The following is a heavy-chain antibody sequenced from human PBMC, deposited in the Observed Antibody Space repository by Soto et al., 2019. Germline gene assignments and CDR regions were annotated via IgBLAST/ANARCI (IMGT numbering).Heavy chain of an antibody. CDR1: GFNFSNYG. CDR2: IWYDGSDK. V-gene: IGHV3-33*01. Sequence: GGSLRLSCAASGFNFSNYGMHWVRQAPGKGLEWVAVIWYDGSDKYYGDSVKGRFTISRDNSKNTLYLQMNSLRAEDTAVYYCARETTVTRFDSWGQGTLVTVSS. D-gene: IGHD4-4*01. J-gene: IGHJ4*02. CDR3: ARETTVTRFDS.